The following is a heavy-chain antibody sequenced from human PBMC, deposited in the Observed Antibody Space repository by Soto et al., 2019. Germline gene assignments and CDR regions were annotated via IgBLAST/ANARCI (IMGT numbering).Heavy chain of an antibody. D-gene: IGHD2-8*01. V-gene: IGHV1-18*01. J-gene: IGHJ5*02. CDR2: ISAYNGNT. Sequence: QVQLVQSGAEVKKPGASVKVSCKASGYTFTSYGISWVRQAPGQGLEWMGWISAYNGNTNYAQKLQGRVTMTTDTSPSTAYMEPRSLRSDDTAVYYCARGPYCTNGVCLNWFDPWGQGTLVTVSS. CDR3: ARGPYCTNGVCLNWFDP. CDR1: GYTFTSYG.